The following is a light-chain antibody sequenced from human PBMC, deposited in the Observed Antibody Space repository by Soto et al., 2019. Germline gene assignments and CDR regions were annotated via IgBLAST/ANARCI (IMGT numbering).Light chain of an antibody. J-gene: IGKJ2*01. V-gene: IGKV1-39*01. Sequence: DIQMTQSPSSLSASVGDRATITCRASQSISSYLNWYQQKPGKAPKLLIYAASSVQSGVPSRFSGRGSGTDFTLTISSLQPEDFATYDGQQSYSTPRTFGQGTKLEIK. CDR2: AAS. CDR3: QQSYSTPRT. CDR1: QSISSY.